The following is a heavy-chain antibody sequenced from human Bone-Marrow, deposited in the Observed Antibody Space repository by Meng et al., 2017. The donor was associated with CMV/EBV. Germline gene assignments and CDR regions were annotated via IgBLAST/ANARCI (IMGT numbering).Heavy chain of an antibody. CDR3: TKHVTDDGRSGAFLY. D-gene: IGHD3-10*01. CDR2: INWDGGRT. V-gene: IGHV3-43*01. CDR1: GFTFSSYT. Sequence: GESLKISCAASGFTFSSYTMHWVRQAPGKGLEWVSLINWDGGRTYYADSVRGRFTISRDNSKNSLYLQMNSLRTEDTALYYCTKHVTDDGRSGAFLYWGHGTLVTVSS. J-gene: IGHJ4*01.